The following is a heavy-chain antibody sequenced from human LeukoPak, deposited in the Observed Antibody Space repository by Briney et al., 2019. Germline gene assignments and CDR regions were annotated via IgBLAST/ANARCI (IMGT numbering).Heavy chain of an antibody. CDR1: GGSISSYY. Sequence: SETLSLTCTVSGGSISSYYWGWIRQPPEKGLEWIGNIYYSGSTYYNPSLKSRVTISVDTSKNQFSLKLSSVTAADTAVYYCARGGSYYSSDYWGQGTLVTVSS. J-gene: IGHJ4*02. CDR3: ARGGSYYSSDY. D-gene: IGHD1-26*01. CDR2: IYYSGST. V-gene: IGHV4-39*07.